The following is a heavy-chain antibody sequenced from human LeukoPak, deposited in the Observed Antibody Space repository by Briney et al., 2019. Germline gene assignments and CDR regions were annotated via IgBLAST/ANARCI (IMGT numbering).Heavy chain of an antibody. CDR1: GRTFINYT. CDR3: ARDSVGASDY. CDR2: INHILGIA. V-gene: IGHV1-69*04. Sequence: SSVTVSCKASGRTFINYTISWVRQAARQGLEWMGRINHILGIANYAQKFQGRVTITEDKSTRTAYMELSSLRSEDTAVYSCARDSVGASDYWGQGTLVTVSS. J-gene: IGHJ4*02. D-gene: IGHD1-26*01.